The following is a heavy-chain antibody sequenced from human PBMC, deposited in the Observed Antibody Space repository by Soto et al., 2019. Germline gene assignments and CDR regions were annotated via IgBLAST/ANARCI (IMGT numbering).Heavy chain of an antibody. V-gene: IGHV3-21*01. J-gene: IGHJ3*01. Sequence: GGSLRLSCEVSGFNFRNFNMIWVRQAPGKGLEWVSSVSGSSSYIYYADSVKGRFTVSRDNANNLVFLQMNGLRPEDTAMYYCARDLRGHHVPWGQGTMVTVSS. CDR2: VSGSSSYI. CDR1: GFNFRNFN. CDR3: ARDLRGHHVP. D-gene: IGHD6-6*01.